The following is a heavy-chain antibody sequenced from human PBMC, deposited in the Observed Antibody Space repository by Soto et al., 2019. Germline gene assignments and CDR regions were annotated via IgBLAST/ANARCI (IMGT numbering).Heavy chain of an antibody. V-gene: IGHV1-69*13. D-gene: IGHD6-25*01. CDR3: ARAGFDHNKFAF. CDR1: GGTFNTYA. Sequence: ASVKVSCKASGGTFNTYAITWVRQAPGQGLEWMGRFIPIFGTPNFAQKFQGRVTFTADESTSTTYMELSSLTSDDTAVYYCARAGFDHNKFAFWAQGAPVPVSS. J-gene: IGHJ4*02. CDR2: FIPIFGTP.